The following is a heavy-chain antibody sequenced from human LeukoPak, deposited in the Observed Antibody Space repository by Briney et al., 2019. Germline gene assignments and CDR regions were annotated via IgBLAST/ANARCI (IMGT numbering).Heavy chain of an antibody. D-gene: IGHD2-21*01. CDR2: TYYRSKWYN. Sequence: SQTLSLTCAISGDSVSSNSATWNWIRQSPSRGLEWLGRTYYRSKWYNDYAVSVKSRITINPDTSKNQFSLQLNSVTPEDTAVYYCARDYQCGGDCSPPFDYWGQGTLVTVSS. CDR1: GDSVSSNSAT. J-gene: IGHJ4*02. V-gene: IGHV6-1*01. CDR3: ARDYQCGGDCSPPFDY.